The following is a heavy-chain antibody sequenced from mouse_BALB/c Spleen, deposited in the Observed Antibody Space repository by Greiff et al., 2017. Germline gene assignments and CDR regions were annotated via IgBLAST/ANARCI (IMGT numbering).Heavy chain of an antibody. CDR3: ARAYYRYERGFDV. V-gene: IGHV2-6-7*01. D-gene: IGHD2-14*01. J-gene: IGHJ1*01. Sequence: VQLQQSGPGLVAPSQSLSITCTVSGFSLTGYGVNWVRQPPGKGLEWLGMIWGDGSTDYNSALKSRLSISKDNSKSQVFLKMNSLQTDDTARYYCARAYYRYERGFDVWGAGTTVTVSS. CDR2: IWGDGST. CDR1: GFSLTGYG.